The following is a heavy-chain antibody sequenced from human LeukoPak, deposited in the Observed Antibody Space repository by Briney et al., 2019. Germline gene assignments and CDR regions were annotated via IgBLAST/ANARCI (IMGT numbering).Heavy chain of an antibody. Sequence: SGTLSLTCTVSGGSISSYYWCWIRQPPGKGLEWIGYIYDSENTKYNPSLKSRLTTSVDMSKNQISLKLSSVTAADTALYYCARGMWGDSRAFEIWGQGTMVTVSS. CDR1: GGSISSYY. J-gene: IGHJ3*02. V-gene: IGHV4-59*01. D-gene: IGHD3-16*01. CDR2: IYDSENT. CDR3: ARGMWGDSRAFEI.